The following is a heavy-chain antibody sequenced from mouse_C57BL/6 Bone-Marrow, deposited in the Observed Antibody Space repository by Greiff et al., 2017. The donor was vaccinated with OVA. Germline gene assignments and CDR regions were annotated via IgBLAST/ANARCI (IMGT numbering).Heavy chain of an antibody. CDR2: INPNNGGT. CDR3: ARESHITTVVEDAMDY. V-gene: IGHV1-26*01. CDR1: GYTFTDYY. D-gene: IGHD1-1*01. J-gene: IGHJ4*01. Sequence: EVQLQQSGPELVKPGASVKISCKASGYTFTDYYMNWVKQSHGKSLEWIGDINPNNGGTSYNQKFKGKATLTVDKSSSTAYMELRSLTSEDSAVYYCARESHITTVVEDAMDYWGQGTSVTVSS.